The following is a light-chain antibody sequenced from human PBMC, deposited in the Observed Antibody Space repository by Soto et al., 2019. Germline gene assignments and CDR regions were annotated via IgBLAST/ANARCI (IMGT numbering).Light chain of an antibody. CDR3: SSYTSSSTNV. CDR1: SSDVGGYND. J-gene: IGLJ1*01. V-gene: IGLV2-14*01. CDR2: DVS. Sequence: QSALTPPASVSGSPGQSITISCTGTSSDVGGYNDVSWYQQHPGKAPKLMIYDVSNRPSGVSNRFSGSKSGNTASLTISGLQAEDEADYYCSSYTSSSTNVLGTGTKLTVL.